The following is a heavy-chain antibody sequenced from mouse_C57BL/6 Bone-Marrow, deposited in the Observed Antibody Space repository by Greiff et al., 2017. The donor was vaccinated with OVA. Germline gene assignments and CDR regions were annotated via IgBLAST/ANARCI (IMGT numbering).Heavy chain of an antibody. J-gene: IGHJ4*01. V-gene: IGHV1-72*01. Sequence: QVQLQQPGAELVKPGASVKLSCKASGYTFTSYWMHWVKQRPGRGLEWIGRIDPNSGGTKYNEKFKSKATLTVDKPSSTAYMQLSSLTSEDSAVYYCARSSLLYYDDDHYYAMDDWGQGTSVTVSS. D-gene: IGHD2-4*01. CDR2: IDPNSGGT. CDR3: ARSSLLYYDDDHYYAMDD. CDR1: GYTFTSYW.